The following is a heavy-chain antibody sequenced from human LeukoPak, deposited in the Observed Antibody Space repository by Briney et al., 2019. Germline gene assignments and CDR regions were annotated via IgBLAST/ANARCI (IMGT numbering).Heavy chain of an antibody. CDR2: ISYDGSNK. V-gene: IGHV3-30-3*01. D-gene: IGHD2-2*01. J-gene: IGHJ4*02. CDR3: ARDQRGYQLLLVGGYFDY. Sequence: PGGSLRLSCAASGFTFSSYAMHCVRQAPGKGLEWVAVISYDGSNKYYTDSVKGRFTISRDNSKNTLYLQMNSLRAEDTAVYYCARDQRGYQLLLVGGYFDYWGQGTLVTVSS. CDR1: GFTFSSYA.